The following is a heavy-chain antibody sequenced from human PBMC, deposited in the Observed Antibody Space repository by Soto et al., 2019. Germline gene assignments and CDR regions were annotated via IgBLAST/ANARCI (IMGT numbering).Heavy chain of an antibody. J-gene: IGHJ4*02. CDR3: ARDLDGIAAAGTHFDY. CDR1: GDSVSSNSAA. D-gene: IGHD6-13*01. Sequence: KQSQTLSLTCAISGDSVSSNSAAWNWIRQSPSRGLEWLGRTYYRSKWYNDYAVSVKSRITINPDTSKNQFSLQLNSVTPEDTAVYYCARDLDGIAAAGTHFDYWGQGTLVTVSS. CDR2: TYYRSKWYN. V-gene: IGHV6-1*01.